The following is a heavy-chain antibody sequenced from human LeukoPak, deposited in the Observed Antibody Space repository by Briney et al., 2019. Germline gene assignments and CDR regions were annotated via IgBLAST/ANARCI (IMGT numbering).Heavy chain of an antibody. Sequence: SETLSLTCTVSGGSISSYYWSWIRQPPGKGLEWVGHIYYSGSTNYNPSLKSRVTISVDTSKNQFSLKLSSVTAADTAVYYCARGFDFWSGYVFDYWGQGTLVTVSS. CDR1: GGSISSYY. V-gene: IGHV4-59*01. CDR2: IYYSGST. D-gene: IGHD3-3*01. CDR3: ARGFDFWSGYVFDY. J-gene: IGHJ4*02.